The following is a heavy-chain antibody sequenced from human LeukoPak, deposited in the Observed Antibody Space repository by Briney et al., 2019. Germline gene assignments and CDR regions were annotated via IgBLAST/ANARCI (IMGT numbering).Heavy chain of an antibody. J-gene: IGHJ3*02. D-gene: IGHD3-22*01. CDR2: IHHSGTT. CDR1: GYSISSGYF. CDR3: ARGPYSYDSSGAFDI. V-gene: IGHV4-38-2*02. Sequence: SETLSLTCTVSGYSISSGYFWGWIRQSPGKGLEWIGTIHHSGTTYYNPSLKSRVTVSVDTSKNQFSLKLSSVTAADTAVYFCARGPYSYDSSGAFDIWGQGTMVTVSS.